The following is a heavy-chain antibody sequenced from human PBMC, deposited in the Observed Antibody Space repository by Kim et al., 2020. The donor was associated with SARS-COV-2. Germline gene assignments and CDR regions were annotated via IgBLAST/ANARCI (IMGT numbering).Heavy chain of an antibody. D-gene: IGHD3-10*01. CDR3: AKEGNYYGSGSYPNWFDP. J-gene: IGHJ5*02. Sequence: GGSLRLSCAASGFTFSSYGMHWVRQAPGKGLEWVAVISYDGSNKYYADSVKGRFTISRDNSKNTLYLQMNSLRAEDTAVYYCAKEGNYYGSGSYPNWFDPWGQGTLVTVSS. CDR2: ISYDGSNK. CDR1: GFTFSSYG. V-gene: IGHV3-30*18.